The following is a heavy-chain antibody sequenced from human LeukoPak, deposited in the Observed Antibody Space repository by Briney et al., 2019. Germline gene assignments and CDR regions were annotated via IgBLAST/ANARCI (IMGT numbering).Heavy chain of an antibody. CDR3: ARGGATGYNYNAFDM. D-gene: IGHD3-22*01. CDR1: GLTFSIFE. V-gene: IGHV3-48*03. Sequence: GGSLTLSCEASGLTFSIFEMNWVRLAPGKGLEWVSFISSSGDIKLFEDSVKGRITISRDNAKNSLYLHMNSLRAEDTAFYYCARGGATGYNYNAFDMWGQGTIVTASS. J-gene: IGHJ3*02. CDR2: ISSSGDIK.